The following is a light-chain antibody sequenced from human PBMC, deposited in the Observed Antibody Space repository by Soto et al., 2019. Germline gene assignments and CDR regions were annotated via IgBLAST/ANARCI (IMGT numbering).Light chain of an antibody. CDR2: YND. CDR1: STNVGTDNV. CDR3: QSYAGSRRDVV. Sequence: QSVLTQPPSVSGAPGQTVTISCTGTSTNVGTDNVVPWYQQLPGKAPKLLICYNDKRPSGVPNRFSGSKSGNAASLTISGLQAEDEADYYCQSYAGSRRDVVFGGGTKVTVL. J-gene: IGLJ2*01. V-gene: IGLV1-40*01.